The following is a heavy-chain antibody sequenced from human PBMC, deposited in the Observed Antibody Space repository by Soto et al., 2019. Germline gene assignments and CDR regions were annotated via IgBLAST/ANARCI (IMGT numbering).Heavy chain of an antibody. J-gene: IGHJ6*02. CDR2: IIPIFGTA. V-gene: IGHV1-69*13. CDR3: ARDPVVVVPATIYSGGYYYGMDV. D-gene: IGHD2-2*01. Sequence: SVKVSCKASGGTFSSYAISWVRQAPGQGLEWMGGIIPIFGTANYAQKFQGRVTITADESTSTAYMELSSLRSEYTAVYYCARDPVVVVPATIYSGGYYYGMDVWGQGTTVTVSS. CDR1: GGTFSSYA.